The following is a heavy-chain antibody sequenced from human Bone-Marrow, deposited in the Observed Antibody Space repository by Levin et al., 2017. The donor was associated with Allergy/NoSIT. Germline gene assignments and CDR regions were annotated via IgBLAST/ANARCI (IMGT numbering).Heavy chain of an antibody. CDR1: GFTVSNHY. V-gene: IGHV3-53*01. D-gene: IGHD3-10*01. CDR2: IYSGGST. J-gene: IGHJ4*02. Sequence: GESLKISCAASGFTVSNHYMRWVRQAPGKGLEWVSLIYSGGSTYYADSVKGRFTIPRDKSKNTLYLQMNSLRVEDTAVYYCARGEISGVTGDYWGQGTLVTVSS. CDR3: ARGEISGVTGDY.